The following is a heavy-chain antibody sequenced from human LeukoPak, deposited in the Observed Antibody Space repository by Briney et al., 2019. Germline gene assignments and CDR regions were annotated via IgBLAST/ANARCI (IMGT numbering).Heavy chain of an antibody. V-gene: IGHV3-23*01. J-gene: IGHJ4*02. CDR2: ISGSGGST. D-gene: IGHD3-22*01. CDR3: AKDPKAPTYYYDSSGYYPLFDY. CDR1: GFTFSSYA. Sequence: GGSLRLSCAASGFTFSSYAMSWVRQARGKGLEWVSAISGSGGSTYYADSVKGRFTISRDNSKNTLYLQMNSLRAEDTAVYYCAKDPKAPTYYYDSSGYYPLFDYWGQGTLVTVSS.